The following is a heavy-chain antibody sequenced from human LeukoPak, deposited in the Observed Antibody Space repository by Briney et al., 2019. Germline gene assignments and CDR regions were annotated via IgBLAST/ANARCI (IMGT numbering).Heavy chain of an antibody. CDR2: VSGSGAST. Sequence: GGSLRLSCAASGFRFITYAMNCVRQAPGGGLECVSYVSGSGASTYYADSVKGRFTISRDNSNNTVYLQMTSLRAEDTALYYCAKDWYSSGSGCFQNWGQGTLVIVSS. V-gene: IGHV3-23*01. D-gene: IGHD6-19*01. CDR3: AKDWYSSGSGCFQN. J-gene: IGHJ1*01. CDR1: GFRFITYA.